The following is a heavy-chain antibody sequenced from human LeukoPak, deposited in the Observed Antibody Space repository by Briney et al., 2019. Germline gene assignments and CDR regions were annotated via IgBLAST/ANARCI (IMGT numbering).Heavy chain of an antibody. J-gene: IGHJ3*02. CDR2: IYPDDSDT. V-gene: IGHV5-51*01. Sequence: GESLKISCKGSGYSFTNYWIGWVRQMPGKGLEWMGIIYPDDSDTRYSPSFQGQVTMSVDKSISTAYLQWSSLKASDTALYHCARSSSSGYYGRDGAFDMWGQGTMVTVSS. CDR3: ARSSSSGYYGRDGAFDM. D-gene: IGHD3-22*01. CDR1: GYSFTNYW.